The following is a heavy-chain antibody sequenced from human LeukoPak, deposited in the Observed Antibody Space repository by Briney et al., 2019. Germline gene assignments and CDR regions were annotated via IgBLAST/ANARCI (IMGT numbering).Heavy chain of an antibody. CDR1: GFTFSSSA. Sequence: GGSLRLSCAASGFTFSSSAMSWVRQAPGKGLKWVSAISNNGGYTYYADSVQGRFTISRDNSKSTLCLQMNSLRAEDTAVYYCAKQLGYCSDGSCYFPYWGQGTLVTVSS. CDR3: AKQLGYCSDGSCYFPY. J-gene: IGHJ4*02. V-gene: IGHV3-23*01. D-gene: IGHD2-15*01. CDR2: ISNNGGYT.